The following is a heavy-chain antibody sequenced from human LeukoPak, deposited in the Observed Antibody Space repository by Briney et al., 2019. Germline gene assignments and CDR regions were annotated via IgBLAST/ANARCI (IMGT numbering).Heavy chain of an antibody. CDR3: AREADYGDYVGDYYYGMDV. CDR1: GFTFSSYA. Sequence: PGGSLRLSCAASGFTFSSYAMHWVRQAPGKGLGWGAVISYDGSNKYYADSVKGRFTISRDNSKNTLYLQMNSLRAEDTAVYYCAREADYGDYVGDYYYGMDVWGQGTTVTVSS. J-gene: IGHJ6*02. D-gene: IGHD4-17*01. V-gene: IGHV3-30-3*01. CDR2: ISYDGSNK.